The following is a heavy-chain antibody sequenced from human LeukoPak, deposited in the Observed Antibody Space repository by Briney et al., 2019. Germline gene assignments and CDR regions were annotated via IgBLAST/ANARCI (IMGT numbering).Heavy chain of an antibody. J-gene: IGHJ3*01. CDR1: GFTFSSYA. D-gene: IGHD2-21*02. CDR2: ISASSGNT. Sequence: GGSLRLSCATSGFTFSSYALNWVRQAPGKGLEWVAGISASSGNTFYADSVKGRFTISRDSSKSTLFLQMSSLRAEDTAVYYCAKVSCGGNCFYAFDVWGRGTMVAVSS. CDR3: AKVSCGGNCFYAFDV. V-gene: IGHV3-23*01.